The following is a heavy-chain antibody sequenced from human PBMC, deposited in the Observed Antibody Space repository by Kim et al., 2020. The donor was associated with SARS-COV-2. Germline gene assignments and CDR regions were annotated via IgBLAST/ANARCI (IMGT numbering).Heavy chain of an antibody. J-gene: IGHJ6*02. CDR2: I. Sequence: IYYADSVKGRFTISRDNAKNSLYLQMNSLRAEDTAVYYCARENYYYGMDVWGQGTTVTVSS. CDR3: ARENYYYGMDV. V-gene: IGHV3-21*01.